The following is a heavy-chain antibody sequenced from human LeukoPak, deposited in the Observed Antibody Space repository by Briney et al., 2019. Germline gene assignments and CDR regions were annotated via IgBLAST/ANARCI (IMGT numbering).Heavy chain of an antibody. Sequence: GGSLRLSCAASGFTFSSYGMMWVRQAPGKGPEWVANIKQDGSQRYYVDSVRGRFTISRDNAKNSLFLQMNGLRAEDTAVYYCARRGGSSSRRSPIDYWGQGTLVTVSS. CDR2: IKQDGSQR. J-gene: IGHJ4*02. D-gene: IGHD6-6*01. CDR3: ARRGGSSSRRSPIDY. CDR1: GFTFSSYG. V-gene: IGHV3-7*01.